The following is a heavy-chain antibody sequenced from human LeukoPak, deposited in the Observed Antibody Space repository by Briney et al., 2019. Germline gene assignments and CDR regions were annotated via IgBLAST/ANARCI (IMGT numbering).Heavy chain of an antibody. CDR3: ARDGGTSGYYYYYGMDV. CDR1: GGSISSYY. Sequence: SETLSLTCTVSGGSISSYYWSWIRQPPGKGLEWIGYIYYSGSTNYNPSLKSRVTRSVDTSKNQFSLKLSSVTAADTAVYYCARDGGTSGYYYYYGMDVWGQGTTVTVSS. V-gene: IGHV4-59*12. J-gene: IGHJ6*02. CDR2: IYYSGST. D-gene: IGHD3-3*01.